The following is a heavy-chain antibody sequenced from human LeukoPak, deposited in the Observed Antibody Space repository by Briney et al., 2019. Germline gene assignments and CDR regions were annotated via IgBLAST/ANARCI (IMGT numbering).Heavy chain of an antibody. CDR3: ARLRSGMDV. CDR1: GGSINSYY. CDR2: VYNSGCT. J-gene: IGHJ6*02. V-gene: IGHV4-59*01. Sequence: SETLSLTCTVSGGSINSYYWTWIRQPPGKGLEWIANVYNSGCTNYNPSLKSRVTISVDMFKNQFSLKLTSVTAADTAVYYCARLRSGMDVWGQGTTVTVSS.